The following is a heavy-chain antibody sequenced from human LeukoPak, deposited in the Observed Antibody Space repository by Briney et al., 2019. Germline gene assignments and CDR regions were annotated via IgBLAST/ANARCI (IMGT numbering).Heavy chain of an antibody. D-gene: IGHD2-21*02. CDR1: GYTFTSYG. CDR3: ATVALKHILVVTVDPPVGFDY. V-gene: IGHV1-18*01. CDR2: ISAYNSNT. Sequence: ASVKVSCKASGYTFTSYGISWVRQAPGQGLEWMGWISAYNSNTNYAQKLQGRVTMTEDTSTDTAYMELYSLRSEDTAVYYCATVALKHILVVTVDPPVGFDYWGQGTLVTVSS. J-gene: IGHJ4*02.